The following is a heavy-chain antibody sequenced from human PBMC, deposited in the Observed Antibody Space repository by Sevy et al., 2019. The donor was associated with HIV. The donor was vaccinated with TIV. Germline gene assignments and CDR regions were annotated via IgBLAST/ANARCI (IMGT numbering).Heavy chain of an antibody. J-gene: IGHJ4*02. D-gene: IGHD5-12*01. CDR2: ISNNGRNK. V-gene: IGHV3-30*18. Sequence: GGSLRLSCVVSGFTFSSFDMHWVRQAPGKGLEWVAFISNNGRNKYYEDSVKGRVTISRDNSKNTLYLQMNSPGAEDTAAYYCAKDRLGSYERLFDYWGQGTLVTVSS. CDR1: GFTFSSFD. CDR3: AKDRLGSYERLFDY.